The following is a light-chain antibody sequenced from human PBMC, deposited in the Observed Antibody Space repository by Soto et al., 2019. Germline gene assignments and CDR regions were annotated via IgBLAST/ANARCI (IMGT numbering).Light chain of an antibody. CDR1: QSISSW. J-gene: IGKJ1*01. CDR3: QQYKTSWS. Sequence: DIQMTQSPSTLSASVGDRITITCRASQSISSWLAWYQQKSGKAPKVLIYKASSLESGVPSRFSGSGSGTEFTLTISSLQPDAFATYYCQQYKTSWSFGQGTKVEIK. CDR2: KAS. V-gene: IGKV1-5*03.